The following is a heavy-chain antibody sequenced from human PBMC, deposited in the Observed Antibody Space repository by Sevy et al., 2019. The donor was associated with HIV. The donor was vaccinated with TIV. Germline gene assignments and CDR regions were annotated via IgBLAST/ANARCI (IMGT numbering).Heavy chain of an antibody. CDR1: GFTFSSYS. D-gene: IGHD6-19*01. J-gene: IGHJ4*02. Sequence: GGSLRLSCAASGFTFSSYSMNWVRQAPGKGLEWVSSIISSSSYIYYADSVKGRFTISRDNAKNSLYLQMNSLRAQDTAVYYCARDLAVAGFDYWGQGTLVTVSS. CDR3: ARDLAVAGFDY. V-gene: IGHV3-21*01. CDR2: IISSSSYI.